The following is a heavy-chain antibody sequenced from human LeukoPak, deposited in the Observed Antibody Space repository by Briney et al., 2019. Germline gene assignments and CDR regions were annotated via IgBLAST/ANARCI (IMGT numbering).Heavy chain of an antibody. CDR1: GGSISSYY. D-gene: IGHD4-17*01. Sequence: SETLSLTCTVSGGSISSYYWSWIRQPPGKGLEWIGYIYYSGSTNYNPSLKSRVTISVDTSKNQFSLKLSSVTAADTAVYYCARLNYGDYTVDYWGQGTLVTVSS. J-gene: IGHJ4*02. V-gene: IGHV4-59*12. CDR2: IYYSGST. CDR3: ARLNYGDYTVDY.